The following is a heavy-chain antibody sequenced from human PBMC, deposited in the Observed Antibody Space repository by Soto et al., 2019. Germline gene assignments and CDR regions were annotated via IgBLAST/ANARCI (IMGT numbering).Heavy chain of an antibody. Sequence: SETLSLTCSVSGDSISSSSQYWGWIRQPPGKGLEWIGSIHYSGTSYYNPSLKSRVTIFVDTSKNQLSLKLSSVTAADTAVYYCARHWIAGSSIPWGQGTLVTVSS. CDR3: ARHWIAGSSIP. J-gene: IGHJ5*02. D-gene: IGHD2-21*01. V-gene: IGHV4-39*01. CDR2: IHYSGTS. CDR1: GDSISSSSQY.